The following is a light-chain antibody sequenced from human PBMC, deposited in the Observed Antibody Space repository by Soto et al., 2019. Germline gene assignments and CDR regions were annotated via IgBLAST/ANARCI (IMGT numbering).Light chain of an antibody. CDR3: QQLNSYPIT. V-gene: IGKV1-5*01. CDR1: QSISSW. CDR2: AAS. J-gene: IGKJ5*01. Sequence: DIQMTQSPSTLSASVGDRVTITFRASQSISSWLAWYQQKPGKAPKLLIYAASTLQSGVPSRFSGSGSGTEFTLTISSLQPEDFATYYCQQLNSYPITCGQGTRRAIK.